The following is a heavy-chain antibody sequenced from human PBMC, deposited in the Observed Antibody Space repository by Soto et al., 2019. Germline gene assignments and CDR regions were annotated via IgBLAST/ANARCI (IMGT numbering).Heavy chain of an antibody. CDR3: ARVFPSYYYDSSGYSYGMDV. D-gene: IGHD3-22*01. V-gene: IGHV4-4*07. CDR1: GCSMSSYY. J-gene: IGHJ6*02. Sequence: SETLSLTCTVSGCSMSSYYWSWIRQPAGKGLEWIGRIYTSGSTNYNPSLKSRVTMSVDTSKNQFSLKLSSVTAADTAVYYCARVFPSYYYDSSGYSYGMDVWGQGTTVTVSS. CDR2: IYTSGST.